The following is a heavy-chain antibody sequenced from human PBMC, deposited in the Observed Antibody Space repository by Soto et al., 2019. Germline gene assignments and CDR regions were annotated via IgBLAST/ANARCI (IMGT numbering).Heavy chain of an antibody. D-gene: IGHD1-26*01. Sequence: WGSLRLSCAASGFSFILYWIHWFRQSPLKGLVWVSRINGDGSDTSYGDSVKGRFTTSRDNAKNTLYLHMNSLGAEDTAVYYCARDFGEVGATAVYDIWGQGTMVTVSS. CDR2: INGDGSDT. CDR3: ARDFGEVGATAVYDI. J-gene: IGHJ3*02. CDR1: GFSFILYW. V-gene: IGHV3-74*01.